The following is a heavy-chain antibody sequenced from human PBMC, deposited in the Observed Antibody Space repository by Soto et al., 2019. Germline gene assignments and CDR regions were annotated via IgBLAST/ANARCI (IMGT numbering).Heavy chain of an antibody. CDR2: IFYSGTT. V-gene: IGHV4-39*01. D-gene: IGHD1-26*01. CDR1: GGAISDARFY. Sequence: PSETLSLTCRLSGGAISDARFYWGWIRQTPGKGLEWIGSIFYSGTTFFNPALQSRVTISVDTSENQVSLKLSSVTAADTALYFCARQKWEQPKWFDPWGQGTLVTVSS. CDR3: ARQKWEQPKWFDP. J-gene: IGHJ5*02.